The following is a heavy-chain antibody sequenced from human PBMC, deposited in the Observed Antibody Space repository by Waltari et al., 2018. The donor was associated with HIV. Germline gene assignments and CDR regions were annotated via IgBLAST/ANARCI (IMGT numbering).Heavy chain of an antibody. J-gene: IGHJ6*02. Sequence: QVQLVESGGGVVQPGRSLRLSGAASGLPFSSFGMHWVRQAPGKGLEWVAVIWYDGTNKYYADSVKGRFTISRDNSKNTLYLQMNSLRAEDTAVYYCARDRSEGGGYYYYGLDVWGQGTTVTVSS. CDR1: GLPFSSFG. CDR2: IWYDGTNK. CDR3: ARDRSEGGGYYYYGLDV. D-gene: IGHD2-15*01. V-gene: IGHV3-33*01.